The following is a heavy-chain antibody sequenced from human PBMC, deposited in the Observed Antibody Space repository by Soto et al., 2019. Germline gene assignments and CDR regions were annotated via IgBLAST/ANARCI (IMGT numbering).Heavy chain of an antibody. V-gene: IGHV5-51*01. CDR1: GHSFTSYW. D-gene: IGHD6-13*01. J-gene: IGHJ6*02. CDR2: IYPGDSDT. Sequence: GESLKISCKGSGHSFTSYWIGWVRQMPGKGLEWMGIIYPGDSDTRYSPSFQGQVTISADKSISTAYLQWSSLKATDTAIYYCARTAAAGNYYYGVDVWGQGTTVPVSS. CDR3: ARTAAAGNYYYGVDV.